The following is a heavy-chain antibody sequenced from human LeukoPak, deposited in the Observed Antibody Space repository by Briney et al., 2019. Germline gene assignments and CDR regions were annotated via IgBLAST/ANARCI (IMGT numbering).Heavy chain of an antibody. J-gene: IGHJ5*02. D-gene: IGHD2-2*01. V-gene: IGHV1-18*01. CDR3: ARDSPHPQGGSTSHNWFDP. CDR2: ISPYNGNT. Sequence: ASVNVSCKASGYTFTSYGISWVRQAPAQGLNWMDWISPYNGNTSYAQKLQGRVTMTTDTSTSTAYIELRSLRSDDTAVYYCARDSPHPQGGSTSHNWFDPWGQGTLVTVSS. CDR1: GYTFTSYG.